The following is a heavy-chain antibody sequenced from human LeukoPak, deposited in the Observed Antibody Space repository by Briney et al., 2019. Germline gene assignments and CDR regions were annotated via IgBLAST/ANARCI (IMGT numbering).Heavy chain of an antibody. D-gene: IGHD3-9*01. Sequence: PGGSLRLSCAASGFTFGGSGMHWVRQAPGKGLEWVAFIRYDGSDKHYADSVKGRFTISRDNSKNTLYLQMNSLRAEDTALYYCAKGSKLLVFTRDHYMHVWGKGTTVTISS. J-gene: IGHJ6*03. CDR1: GFTFGGSG. CDR2: IRYDGSDK. V-gene: IGHV3-30*02. CDR3: AKGSKLLVFTRDHYMHV.